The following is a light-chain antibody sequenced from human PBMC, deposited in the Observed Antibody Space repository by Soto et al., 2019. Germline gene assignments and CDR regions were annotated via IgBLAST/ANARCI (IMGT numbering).Light chain of an antibody. Sequence: EIVLTQSPATLSLSPGERATLSCRASQSVSRFFAWYQQRPGQAPRLLIYGSSNRATGIPARFSGSGSGTDFTLTISSLAPEDSAVYYCHQRSDWPITFGQGTRLE. V-gene: IGKV3-11*01. J-gene: IGKJ5*01. CDR3: HQRSDWPIT. CDR1: QSVSRF. CDR2: GSS.